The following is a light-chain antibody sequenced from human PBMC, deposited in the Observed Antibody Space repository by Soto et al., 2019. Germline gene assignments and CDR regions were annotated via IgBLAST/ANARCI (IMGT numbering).Light chain of an antibody. CDR2: AAS. CDR1: QGISSY. J-gene: IGKJ1*01. CDR3: QRLNTYPPWT. V-gene: IGKV1-9*01. Sequence: DIQLTQSPSFLSASVGDRVTITCRASQGISSYLAWYQQKPGKAPELLIYAASTLQSGVPSRFSGSGSGTDLTLTISSLQPEDSATYYCQRLNTYPPWTFGQGTKVEIK.